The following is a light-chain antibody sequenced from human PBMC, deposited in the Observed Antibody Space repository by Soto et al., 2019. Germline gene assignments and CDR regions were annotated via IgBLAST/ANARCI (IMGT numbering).Light chain of an antibody. V-gene: IGLV2-14*03. CDR1: SSDVGGYNY. Sequence: QSALTQPASVSGSPGQSITISCTGTSSDVGGYNYVSWYQHHPGKAPKLMIYDVSNRPSGVSNRFSGSQSGNTASLTISGLQAEDEADDYCSSYTSSSTLGVVGGGTKVTV. CDR2: DVS. CDR3: SSYTSSSTLGV. J-gene: IGLJ2*01.